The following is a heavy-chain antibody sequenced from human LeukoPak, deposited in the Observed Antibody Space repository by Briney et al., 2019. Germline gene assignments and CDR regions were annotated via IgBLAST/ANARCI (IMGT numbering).Heavy chain of an antibody. J-gene: IGHJ6*03. CDR2: IRYDGSNR. Sequence: ETGGSLRLSCTASGFTFGDYAMSWVRQAPGKGLEWVAFIRYDGSNRYYADSVQGRFTISRDNSKNTLYLQMNSLRAEDTAVYYWAKDAARVRPWMQKTATYMDVWGKGITVTISS. CDR3: AKDAARVRPWMQKTATYMDV. CDR1: GFTFGDYA. V-gene: IGHV3-30*02. D-gene: IGHD5-18*01.